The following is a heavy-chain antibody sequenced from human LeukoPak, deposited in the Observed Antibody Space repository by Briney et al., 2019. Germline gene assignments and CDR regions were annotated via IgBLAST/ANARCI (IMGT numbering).Heavy chain of an antibody. Sequence: ASVKVSCKASGYTFTVYYMHWGRQAPGQGLEWMGLINPNSGGTNYSQKFQGRVTMTRDTSISTAYMELSRLRSDDRAVYYCARSHIVGAMLPPGDFEYWGQGTLVTDSS. CDR3: ARSHIVGAMLPPGDFEY. CDR2: INPNSGGT. D-gene: IGHD1-26*01. J-gene: IGHJ4*02. CDR1: GYTFTVYY. V-gene: IGHV1-2*02.